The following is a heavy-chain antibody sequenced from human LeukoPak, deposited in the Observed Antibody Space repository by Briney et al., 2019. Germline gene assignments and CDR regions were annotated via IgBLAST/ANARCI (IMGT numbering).Heavy chain of an antibody. CDR2: ISYDGSNK. Sequence: GRSLRLSCAASGFTFSSYGMHWVRRAPGKGLEWVAVISYDGSNKYYADSVKGRFTISRDNSKNSLYLQMNSLRTEDTALYSCARGGGSDYPDAFNIWGQGTMVTVSS. CDR3: ARGGGSDYPDAFNI. V-gene: IGHV3-30*03. D-gene: IGHD1-26*01. J-gene: IGHJ3*02. CDR1: GFTFSSYG.